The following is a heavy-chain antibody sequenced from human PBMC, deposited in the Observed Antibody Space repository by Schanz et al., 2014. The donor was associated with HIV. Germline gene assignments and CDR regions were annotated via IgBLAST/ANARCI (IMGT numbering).Heavy chain of an antibody. V-gene: IGHV1-18*01. Sequence: QVQLVQSGAEVKKPGASVKVSCKASGYTFTSQYMHWVRQAPGQGLEWMGWISAYNGKTNYARKVQSRVTMTTDTSTSTAYMELRSLRSDDTAVYYCAKGQDWPGPFDHWGRGTLVTVSS. J-gene: IGHJ4*02. CDR2: ISAYNGKT. CDR1: GYTFTSQY. D-gene: IGHD3-9*01. CDR3: AKGQDWPGPFDH.